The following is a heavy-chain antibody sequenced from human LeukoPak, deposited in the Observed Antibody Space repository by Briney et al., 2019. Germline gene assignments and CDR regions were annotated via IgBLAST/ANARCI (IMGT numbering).Heavy chain of an antibody. Sequence: GGSLRLSCSATGFTFSDYYMSWIRQAPGKGLEWVSYISSSGSTIYYADSVKGRFTISRDNAKNSLYLQMNSLRAEDTAVYYCAREGSRRRLPQANGTDVWGQGTTVTVSS. CDR2: ISSSGSTI. V-gene: IGHV3-11*01. CDR3: AREGSRRRLPQANGTDV. J-gene: IGHJ6*02. CDR1: GFTFSDYY.